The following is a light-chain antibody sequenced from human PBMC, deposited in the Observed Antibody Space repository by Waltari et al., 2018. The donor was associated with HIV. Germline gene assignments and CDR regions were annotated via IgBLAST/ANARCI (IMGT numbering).Light chain of an antibody. CDR2: KDN. J-gene: IGLJ3*02. Sequence: SYELTQPPSVSVSLGQTATITCSGAALPKQSASWYPQKAGQAPLMVIYKDNKRPSGIPDRFSGSMSGATVMLIISGVLPEDEAVYYCESADDSGDHWVFGGGTKLSVL. V-gene: IGLV3-25*03. CDR1: ALPKQS. CDR3: ESADDSGDHWV.